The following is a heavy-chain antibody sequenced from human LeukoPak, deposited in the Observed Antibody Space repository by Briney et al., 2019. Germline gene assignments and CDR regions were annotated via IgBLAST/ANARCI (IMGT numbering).Heavy chain of an antibody. J-gene: IGHJ5*02. Sequence: SETLSLTCTVSGGSISSSSYYWGWIRQPPGKGPEWIGSIYYSGSTYYNPSLKSRVTISVDTSKNQFSLKLSSVTAADTAVYYCARQLAAAGNNWFDPWGQGTLVTVSS. CDR2: IYYSGST. CDR3: ARQLAAAGNNWFDP. D-gene: IGHD6-13*01. V-gene: IGHV4-39*01. CDR1: GGSISSSSYY.